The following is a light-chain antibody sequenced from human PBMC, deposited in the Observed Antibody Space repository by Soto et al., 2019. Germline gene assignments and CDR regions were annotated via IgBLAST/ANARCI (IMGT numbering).Light chain of an antibody. J-gene: IGLJ1*01. CDR1: SSDVGGFDND. CDR3: TSYTSSFTHL. V-gene: IGLV2-14*01. CDR2: EVS. Sequence: QSALSQPASVSGSPGQSITISCTGTSSDVGGFDNDVSWYQQHPGKAPKLMIFEVSNRPSGVSNRFSGSKSGNTASLTISGLQTEDEADYYCTSYTSSFTHLFGTGTKVTVL.